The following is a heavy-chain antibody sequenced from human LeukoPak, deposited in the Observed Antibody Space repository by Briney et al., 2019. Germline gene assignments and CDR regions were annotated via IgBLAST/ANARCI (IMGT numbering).Heavy chain of an antibody. CDR3: GAGHPRVDY. J-gene: IGHJ4*02. V-gene: IGHV1-18*01. CDR1: GYTFTYYA. CDR2: TSTYNDGK. Sequence: ASVKVSCKASGYTFTYYAITWVRQAPGQGLEWMGWTSTYNDGKNYAQSLQGRITMTTDTSTNTAYMELSSLRSDDTAVYYCGAGHPRVDYWGQGTLVTVSS.